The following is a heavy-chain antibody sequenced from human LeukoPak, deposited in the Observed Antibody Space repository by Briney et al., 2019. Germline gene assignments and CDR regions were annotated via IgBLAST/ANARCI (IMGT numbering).Heavy chain of an antibody. CDR1: GYTFTGYY. J-gene: IGHJ5*02. CDR2: INPNSGGI. Sequence: ASVKVSCKASGYTFTGYYMHWVRQAPGQGLEWMGWINPNSGGINYAQKFQGRVTMTRDTSISTAYMELSRLRSDDTAVYYCARMVHCSSTSCYEFWFDPWGQGTLVTVSS. V-gene: IGHV1-2*02. D-gene: IGHD2-2*01. CDR3: ARMVHCSSTSCYEFWFDP.